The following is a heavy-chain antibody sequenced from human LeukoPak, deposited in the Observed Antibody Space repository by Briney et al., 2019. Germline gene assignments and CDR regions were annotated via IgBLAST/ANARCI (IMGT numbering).Heavy chain of an antibody. J-gene: IGHJ4*02. CDR1: GGSISSYY. D-gene: IGHD3-3*01. Sequence: PSETLSLTCTVSGGSISSYYWSWIRQPPGKGLEWIGYIYYSGSTNYNPSLKSRVTISVDTSKNQFSLKLSSVTAADTAVYYCARAGDFWSGHSVDYWGQGTLVTVSS. V-gene: IGHV4-59*08. CDR2: IYYSGST. CDR3: ARAGDFWSGHSVDY.